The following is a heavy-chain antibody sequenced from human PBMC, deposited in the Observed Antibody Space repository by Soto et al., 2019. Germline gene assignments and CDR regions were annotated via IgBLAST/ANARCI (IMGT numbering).Heavy chain of an antibody. Sequence: GESLKISCKGSGYSFTSYWIGWVRQMPGKGLEWMGIIYPCDSDTRYSPSFQGQVTISADKSISTAYLQWSSLKASDTAMYYCASNLGISYGDYGWYFDLWGRGTLVTV. V-gene: IGHV5-51*01. CDR2: IYPCDSDT. J-gene: IGHJ2*01. CDR1: GYSFTSYW. D-gene: IGHD4-17*01. CDR3: ASNLGISYGDYGWYFDL.